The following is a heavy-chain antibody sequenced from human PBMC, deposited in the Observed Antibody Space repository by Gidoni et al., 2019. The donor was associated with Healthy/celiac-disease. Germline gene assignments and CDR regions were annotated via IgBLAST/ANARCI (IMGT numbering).Heavy chain of an antibody. J-gene: IGHJ6*02. V-gene: IGHV1-18*01. CDR3: ARSLGELSSYYYYYGMDG. D-gene: IGHD3-16*02. CDR1: GYTFTSDG. Sequence: QVQLAQSGAEVKKPGASVKVSCKASGYTFTSDGISWLRQAPVQGLEWMGWISAYNGNTIYAQKLQGRVTMTTDTSTSTAYMELRSLRSDDTAVYYCARSLGELSSYYYYYGMDGWGLGTTVTVSS. CDR2: ISAYNGNT.